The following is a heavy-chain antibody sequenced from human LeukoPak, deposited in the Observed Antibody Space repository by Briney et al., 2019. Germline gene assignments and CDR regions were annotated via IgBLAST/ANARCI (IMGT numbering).Heavy chain of an antibody. CDR1: GGSISSYY. D-gene: IGHD5-18*01. Sequence: SETLSLTCTVSGGSISSYYWNWIRQPAGKGLEWIGRVYTSGSTNYNPSLRSRVPMSVDTSKNQSSLNLSSVTAADTAVYYGARGTGYSLGHWGPGTLVTVSS. J-gene: IGHJ4*02. V-gene: IGHV4-4*07. CDR2: VYTSGST. CDR3: ARGTGYSLGH.